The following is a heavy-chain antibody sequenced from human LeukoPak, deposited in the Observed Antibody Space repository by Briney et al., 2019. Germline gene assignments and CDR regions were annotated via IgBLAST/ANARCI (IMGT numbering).Heavy chain of an antibody. CDR3: ASLSSSGWYEDY. J-gene: IGHJ4*02. CDR1: RFTFSDYS. Sequence: GGSLRLSCAASRFTFSDYSMNWVRQAPGKGLEWVSTISSSGSSIFYAASVKGRFTISRDNARNSLYLQMNSLRAEDTAVYYCASLSSSGWYEDYWGQGTLVTVSS. D-gene: IGHD6-19*01. CDR2: ISSSGSSI. V-gene: IGHV3-21*01.